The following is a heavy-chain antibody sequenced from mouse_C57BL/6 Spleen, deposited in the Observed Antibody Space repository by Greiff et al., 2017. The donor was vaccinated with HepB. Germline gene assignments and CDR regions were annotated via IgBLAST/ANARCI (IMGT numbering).Heavy chain of an antibody. CDR3: AREDYGSSYAMDY. CDR1: GYAFSSSW. D-gene: IGHD1-1*01. J-gene: IGHJ4*01. V-gene: IGHV1-82*01. Sequence: VQLQQSGPELVKPGASVKISCKASGYAFSSSWMNWVKQRPGKGLEWIGRIYPGDGDTNYNGKFKGKATLTADKSSSTAYMQLSSLTSEDSAVYCCAREDYGSSYAMDYWGQGTSVTVSS. CDR2: IYPGDGDT.